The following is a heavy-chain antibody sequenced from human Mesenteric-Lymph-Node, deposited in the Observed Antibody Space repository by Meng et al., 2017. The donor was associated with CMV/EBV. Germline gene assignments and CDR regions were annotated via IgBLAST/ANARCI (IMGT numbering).Heavy chain of an antibody. J-gene: IGHJ4*02. Sequence: QLPQGGAGLFKASETLSVTCAVYGGSFSGYYWNWIRQSPEKGLEWIGEINHSGSTTYNPSFTSRIIISVDTSTNQISLNMSSVTAADTTVYYCARGSSYDILTGYFDYWGQGALVTVSS. CDR3: ARGSSYDILTGYFDY. D-gene: IGHD3-9*01. CDR2: INHSGST. CDR1: GGSFSGYY. V-gene: IGHV4-34*01.